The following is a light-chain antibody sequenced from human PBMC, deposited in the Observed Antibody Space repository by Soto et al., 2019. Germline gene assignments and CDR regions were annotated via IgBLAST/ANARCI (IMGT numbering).Light chain of an antibody. CDR3: QQRSNWPLT. CDR2: DAS. V-gene: IGKV3D-20*02. Sequence: IVLTQSPGTLSLSPGERATLSCRASQSVSSSYLAWYQQKPGQAPRLLIYDASNRATGIPARFSGSGSGTDSTLTISSLEPEDFAVYYCQQRSNWPLTFGGGTKV. CDR1: QSVSSSY. J-gene: IGKJ4*01.